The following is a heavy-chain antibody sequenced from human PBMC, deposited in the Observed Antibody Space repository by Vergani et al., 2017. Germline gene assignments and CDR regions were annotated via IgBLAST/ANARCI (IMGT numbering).Heavy chain of an antibody. CDR1: RFTFDDYA. CDR3: AKAQSPYYYDSSGYYFDY. Sequence: EVQLVESGGGLVQPGRSLRLSCVASRFTFDDYAMHWVRQAPGKGLEWVSGISWNSGSIGYADSVRDRFTISRDNAKNSLYLQMNSLRAADVALYYCAKAQSPYYYDSSGYYFDYWGQGTLVTVSS. J-gene: IGHJ4*02. D-gene: IGHD3-22*01. CDR2: ISWNSGSI. V-gene: IGHV3-9*03.